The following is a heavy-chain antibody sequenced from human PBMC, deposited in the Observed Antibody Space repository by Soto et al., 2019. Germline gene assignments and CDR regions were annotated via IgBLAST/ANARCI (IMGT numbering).Heavy chain of an antibody. V-gene: IGHV4-59*01. CDR1: GVSMSSYA. D-gene: IGHD3-10*01. Sequence: LSLTCTVSGVSMSSYAWNWIRQPPGKGLEWIGYIYYSGSTNYNPSLKSRVTISLDTSKNQFSLNLNSVTAADTAVYYCARALRSNYHDFWGQGTLVTVSS. CDR2: IYYSGST. J-gene: IGHJ4*02. CDR3: ARALRSNYHDF.